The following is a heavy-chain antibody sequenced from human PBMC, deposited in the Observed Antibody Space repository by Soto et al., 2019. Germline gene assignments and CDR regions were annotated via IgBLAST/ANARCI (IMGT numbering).Heavy chain of an antibody. Sequence: QVQLVQSGAEVKKPGASVKVSCRASGYTFTSYYMHWVRQAPGQGLEWMGIINPSGGSTSYAQNFQGRVTMTRDTSTSTVYMELSSLRSEDTAVYYCARDLDQYYDSSLGAFDIWGQGTMVTVSS. CDR1: GYTFTSYY. D-gene: IGHD3-22*01. J-gene: IGHJ3*02. CDR2: INPSGGST. CDR3: ARDLDQYYDSSLGAFDI. V-gene: IGHV1-46*01.